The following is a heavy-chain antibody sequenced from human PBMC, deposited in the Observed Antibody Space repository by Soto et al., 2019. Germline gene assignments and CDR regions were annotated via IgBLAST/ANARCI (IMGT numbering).Heavy chain of an antibody. CDR1: DDSISSSSFY. CDR2: LYYSGSA. V-gene: IGHV4-39*07. Sequence: PSETLSLTCTVSDDSISSSSFYWGWIRQPPGKGLEWIGSLYYSGSAYYNPSLKSRVTISVDTSKKQFSLRLSSVTAADTAVYYCARDPTPWGQGTLVTVSS. J-gene: IGHJ5*02. CDR3: ARDPTP.